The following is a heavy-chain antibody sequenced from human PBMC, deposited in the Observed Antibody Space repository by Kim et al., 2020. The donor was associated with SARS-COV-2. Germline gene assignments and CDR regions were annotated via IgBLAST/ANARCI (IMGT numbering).Heavy chain of an antibody. J-gene: IGHJ2*01. D-gene: IGHD5-18*01. CDR3: AKDREYSHAFFDL. Sequence: YADSVKGRFTISRANSKNTLYLQMNSLRAEDTAVYYCAKDREYSHAFFDLWGRGTLVTVSS. V-gene: IGHV3-23*01.